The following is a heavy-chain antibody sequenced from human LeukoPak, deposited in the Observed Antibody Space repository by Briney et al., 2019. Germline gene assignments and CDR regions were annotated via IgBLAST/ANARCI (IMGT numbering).Heavy chain of an antibody. CDR2: IKSKTDGGTA. D-gene: IGHD4-17*01. J-gene: IGHJ4*02. CDR3: TTDAFYGDHPGYFDY. Sequence: PGGSLRLSCAASGFTFTNAWMSWVRQAPGKGLEWVGRIKSKTDGGTADYAAPVKGRFTISRDDSKDTLYLQMNSLKTEDTAVYYCTTDAFYGDHPGYFDYWGQGTLVTVSS. CDR1: GFTFTNAW. V-gene: IGHV3-15*01.